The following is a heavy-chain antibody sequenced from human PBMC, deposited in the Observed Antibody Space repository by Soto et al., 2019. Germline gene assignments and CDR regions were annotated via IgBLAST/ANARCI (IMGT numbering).Heavy chain of an antibody. V-gene: IGHV1-3*01. Sequence: GASVKVSCKASGYTFTSYAMHWVRQAPGQRLEWMGRINPGNGNAKYSQKFQGRVTITRDKSTSTAYMELSSLRSEDTAVYYCARAETYSSGWYPRDRYYFDYWGQGTLVTVSS. CDR3: ARAETYSSGWYPRDRYYFDY. CDR1: GYTFTSYA. CDR2: INPGNGNA. D-gene: IGHD6-19*01. J-gene: IGHJ4*02.